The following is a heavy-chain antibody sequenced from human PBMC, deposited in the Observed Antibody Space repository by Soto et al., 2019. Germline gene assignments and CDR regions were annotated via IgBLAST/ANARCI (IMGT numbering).Heavy chain of an antibody. Sequence: QVQLQQGGAGLLKPSETLSLTCAVYGGSFSGYYWSWIRPPPGKGLEWFGEINHSGSTNYNPSLKRRVTISVDTSKNQFSLKLSSVTAADTAVYCCARAGIQLWSNYCMDVWGQGTTVTLPS. J-gene: IGHJ6*02. V-gene: IGHV4-34*01. CDR1: GGSFSGYY. CDR2: INHSGST. CDR3: ARAGIQLWSNYCMDV. D-gene: IGHD5-18*01.